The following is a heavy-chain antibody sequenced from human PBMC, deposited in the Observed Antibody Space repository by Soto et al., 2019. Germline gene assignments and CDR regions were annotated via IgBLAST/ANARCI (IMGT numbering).Heavy chain of an antibody. D-gene: IGHD5-12*01. V-gene: IGHV3-23*01. Sequence: GGSLRLSCAASGFTFSSYAMSWVRQAPGKGLEWVSAISGSGGSTYYADSVKGRFTISRDNSKNTLYLQMNSLRAEDTAVYYCAKDAGYSGYDYDAFDIWGQGTMVTVSS. CDR2: ISGSGGST. CDR3: AKDAGYSGYDYDAFDI. J-gene: IGHJ3*02. CDR1: GFTFSSYA.